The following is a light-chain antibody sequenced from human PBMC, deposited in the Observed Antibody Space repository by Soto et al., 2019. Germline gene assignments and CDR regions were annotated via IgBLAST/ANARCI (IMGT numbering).Light chain of an antibody. CDR1: QSVSSY. CDR2: DIS. Sequence: EFVFTQSPATLSLSPGERATLSCRASQSVSSYLAWYQQKPGQAPRLVIYDISNRATDIPARFSGGGSGTDFTLTISSLEPEDFAVYYCQQRGTFGGGTKVDIK. V-gene: IGKV3-11*01. CDR3: QQRGT. J-gene: IGKJ4*01.